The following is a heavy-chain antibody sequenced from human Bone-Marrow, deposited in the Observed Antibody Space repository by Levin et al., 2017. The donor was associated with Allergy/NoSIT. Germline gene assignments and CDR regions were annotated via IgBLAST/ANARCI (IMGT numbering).Heavy chain of an antibody. Sequence: SETLSLTCAVYGGSFSGYYWSWIRQPPGKGLEWIGEINHSGSTNYNPSLKSRVTISVDTSKNQFSLKLSSVTAADTAVYYCARGSPPYCSSTSCYVLDYWGQGTLVTVSS. V-gene: IGHV4-34*01. CDR2: INHSGST. J-gene: IGHJ4*02. CDR3: ARGSPPYCSSTSCYVLDY. D-gene: IGHD2-2*01. CDR1: GGSFSGYY.